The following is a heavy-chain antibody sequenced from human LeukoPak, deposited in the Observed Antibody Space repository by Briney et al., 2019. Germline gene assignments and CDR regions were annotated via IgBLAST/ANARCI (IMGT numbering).Heavy chain of an antibody. Sequence: SETLSLTCTVSGGSISSSSYFWGWIRQPPGKGLEWIGSISYSGSTYYNPSLKSRVTISVDTSKNQFSLKLRSETAADTAVYYCARQALGLSARVDYWGQGTLVTVSS. V-gene: IGHV4-39*01. D-gene: IGHD1-7*01. CDR3: ARQALGLSARVDY. CDR1: GGSISSSSYF. J-gene: IGHJ4*02. CDR2: ISYSGST.